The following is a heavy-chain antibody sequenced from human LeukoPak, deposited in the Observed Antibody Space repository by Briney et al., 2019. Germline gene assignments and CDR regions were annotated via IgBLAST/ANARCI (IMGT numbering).Heavy chain of an antibody. J-gene: IGHJ4*02. V-gene: IGHV4-59*01. CDR3: ARDYSTGYPSFDY. Sequence: PETLSLTCTVSGGSITSYYWSWIRQPPGKGLEWIGYIYYSGSTNYNPSLKSRVTISVDTSKDQFSLKLSSVTAADTAVYYCARDYSTGYPSFDYWGQGTLVTVSS. CDR1: GGSITSYY. CDR2: IYYSGST. D-gene: IGHD3-9*01.